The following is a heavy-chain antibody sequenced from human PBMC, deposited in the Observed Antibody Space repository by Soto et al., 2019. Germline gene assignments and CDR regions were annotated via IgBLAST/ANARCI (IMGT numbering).Heavy chain of an antibody. D-gene: IGHD6-13*01. CDR2: IYYSGST. Sequence: SETPSLTCTVSGGSISSYYWSWIRQPPGKGLEWIGYIYYSGSTRYNPSLKSRVTISVDTSKNQFSLKLSSVTAADTAVYYCARHGPIAAAGTVFDYWGQGTLVTVSS. J-gene: IGHJ4*02. CDR1: GGSISSYY. V-gene: IGHV4-59*08. CDR3: ARHGPIAAAGTVFDY.